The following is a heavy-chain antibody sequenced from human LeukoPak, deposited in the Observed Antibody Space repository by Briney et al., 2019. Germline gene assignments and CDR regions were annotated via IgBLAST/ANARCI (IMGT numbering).Heavy chain of an antibody. D-gene: IGHD4-17*01. CDR1: GFTFSSYA. CDR3: AKAGYGDSNFDY. Sequence: SGGSLRLSCAASGFTFSSYAMSCVRQAPGKGLEWVSAISGSGGSTYYADSVKGRFTISRDNSKNTLYLQMNSLRAEDTAVYYCAKAGYGDSNFDYWGQGTLVTVSS. CDR2: ISGSGGST. J-gene: IGHJ4*02. V-gene: IGHV3-23*01.